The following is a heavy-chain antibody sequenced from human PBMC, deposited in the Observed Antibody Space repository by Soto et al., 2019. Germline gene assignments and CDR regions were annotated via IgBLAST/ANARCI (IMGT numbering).Heavy chain of an antibody. CDR3: AKSAPMDAGDKYYYDF. V-gene: IGHV1-69*13. Sequence: SVKVSCKASGGTFSTFGISWVRQAPGQGLEWMGGIIPFFGTARYSQKFEDRITVTADESTNTVYMDLRSLTSEDTAIYYCAKSAPMDAGDKYYYDFWGQGALVTVSS. CDR2: IIPFFGTA. J-gene: IGHJ4*02. D-gene: IGHD4-17*01. CDR1: GGTFSTFG.